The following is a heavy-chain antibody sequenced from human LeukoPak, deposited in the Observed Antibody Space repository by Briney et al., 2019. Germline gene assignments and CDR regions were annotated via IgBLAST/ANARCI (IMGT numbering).Heavy chain of an antibody. V-gene: IGHV4-39*01. CDR2: IYYSGST. Sequence: SETLSPTCTVSGGSISSSSYYWGWIRQPPGKGLEWIGSIYYSGSTYYNPSLKSRVTISVDMSKNQFSLKLSSVTAADTAVYYCASPGATTARAAFDIWGQGTMVTVSS. J-gene: IGHJ3*02. D-gene: IGHD4-17*01. CDR3: ASPGATTARAAFDI. CDR1: GGSISSSSYY.